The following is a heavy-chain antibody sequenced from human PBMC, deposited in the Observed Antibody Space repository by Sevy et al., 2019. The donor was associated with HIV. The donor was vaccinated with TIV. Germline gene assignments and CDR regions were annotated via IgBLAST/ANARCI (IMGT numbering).Heavy chain of an antibody. J-gene: IGHJ4*02. CDR3: ARFQTVSRSGSYYSFDY. CDR1: GFTFSSYW. D-gene: IGHD1-26*01. CDR2: IKQDGSGK. Sequence: GGSLRLSCAASGFTFSSYWMSWVRQAPGKGLEWVANIKQDGSGKYYVDSVKGRFTISRDNAKNSLYLQMNSLRAEETAVYYCARFQTVSRSGSYYSFDYWGQGTLVTVSS. V-gene: IGHV3-7*01.